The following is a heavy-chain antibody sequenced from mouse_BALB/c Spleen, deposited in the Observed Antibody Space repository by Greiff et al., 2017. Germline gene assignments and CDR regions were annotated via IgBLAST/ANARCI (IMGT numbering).Heavy chain of an antibody. CDR3: AKLTGVYFDY. J-gene: IGHJ2*01. CDR1: GYSITSGYS. V-gene: IGHV3-1*02. D-gene: IGHD4-1*01. CDR2: INYSGST. Sequence: DVKLQESGPDLVKPSQSLSLTCTVTGYSITSGYSWHWIRQFPGNKLEWMGYINYSGSTNYNPSLKSRISITRDTSKNQFFLQLNSVTTEDTATYYCAKLTGVYFDYWGQGTTLTVSS.